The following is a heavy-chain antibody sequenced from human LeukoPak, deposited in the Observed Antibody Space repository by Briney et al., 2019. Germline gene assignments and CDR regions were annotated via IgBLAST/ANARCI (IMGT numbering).Heavy chain of an antibody. CDR2: ISAYNGNT. V-gene: IGHV1-18*01. CDR3: ARHEDSSGWSPFDY. D-gene: IGHD6-19*01. CDR1: GYTFTSYG. J-gene: IGHJ4*02. Sequence: ASVKVSCKASGYTFTSYGISWVRQAPGQGLEWMGWISAYNGNTNYAQKLQGRVTMTTDTSTSTAYTELRSLRSDDTAVYYCARHEDSSGWSPFDYWGQGTLVTVSS.